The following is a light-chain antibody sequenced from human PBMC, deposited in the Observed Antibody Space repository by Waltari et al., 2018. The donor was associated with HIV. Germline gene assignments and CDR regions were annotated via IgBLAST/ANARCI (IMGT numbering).Light chain of an antibody. V-gene: IGLV1-44*01. CDR3: AVWGDSLNGPV. CDR2: SSN. J-gene: IGLJ2*01. CDR1: SSNIGSNT. Sequence: QSVLTQPPSASGTPGQRVTISCSGSSSNIGSNTVNWYQQLPGTAPKLLIYSSNQRPSGVPDRFSGSKSGTSASRAISGLQSEDEADYYCAVWGDSLNGPVFGGGTKLTVL.